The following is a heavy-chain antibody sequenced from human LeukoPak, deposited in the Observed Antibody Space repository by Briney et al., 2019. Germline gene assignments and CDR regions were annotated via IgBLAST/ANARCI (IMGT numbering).Heavy chain of an antibody. Sequence: SETLSLTCTVSGGSISSSSYYWGWIRQPPGKGLEWIGSIYYSGSTYYNPSLKSRVTISVDTSKNQFSLKLSSVTAADTAVYYCARRGRNWNDVRWFDPWGQGTLVTVSS. D-gene: IGHD1-20*01. V-gene: IGHV4-39*01. CDR1: GGSISSSSYY. CDR3: ARRGRNWNDVRWFDP. CDR2: IYYSGST. J-gene: IGHJ5*02.